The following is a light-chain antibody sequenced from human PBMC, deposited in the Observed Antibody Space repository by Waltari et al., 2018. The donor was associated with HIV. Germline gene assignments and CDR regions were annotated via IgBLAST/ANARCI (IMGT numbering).Light chain of an antibody. J-gene: IGKJ2*01. CDR2: WAS. V-gene: IGKV4-1*01. CDR1: RSLLYRSDKTF. Sequence: DVVVTQSPDSLAVSVGETATLNCRSSRSLLYRSDKTFLAWYQQRPGQRPRLLIYWASIREFGVPDRITGSGSGTDFTLTISSLQPEDVATYYCQQYFSVPYTFGQGTKLEIK. CDR3: QQYFSVPYT.